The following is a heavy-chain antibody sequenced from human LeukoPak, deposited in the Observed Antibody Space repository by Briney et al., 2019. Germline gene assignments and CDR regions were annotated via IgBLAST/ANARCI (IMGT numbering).Heavy chain of an antibody. CDR1: GFTFSSYS. V-gene: IGHV3-21*01. D-gene: IGHD4-23*01. J-gene: IGHJ6*03. CDR3: ARRGATVVISDYYYYMDV. Sequence: GGSLRLSCAASGFTFSSYSMNWVRQAPGKGLEWVSSISSSSSYIYYADSVKGRFTISRDNAKNSLYLQMNSLRAEGTAVYYCARRGATVVISDYYYYMDVWGKGTTVTVSS. CDR2: ISSSSSYI.